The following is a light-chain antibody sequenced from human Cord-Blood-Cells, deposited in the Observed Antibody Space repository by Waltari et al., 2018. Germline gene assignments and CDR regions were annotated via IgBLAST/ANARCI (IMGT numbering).Light chain of an antibody. V-gene: IGKV4-1*01. CDR2: WAS. Sequence: DIVLTQSPDLLAVSLGGGATINCNSSQSVLYSSNNKNYLAWYQQKPGQPPKLLIYWASTRESGVPDRFSGSGSGTDFTLTISSLQAEDVAVYYCQQYYSTPQTFGQGTKVEIK. CDR3: QQYYSTPQT. J-gene: IGKJ1*01. CDR1: QSVLYSSNNKNY.